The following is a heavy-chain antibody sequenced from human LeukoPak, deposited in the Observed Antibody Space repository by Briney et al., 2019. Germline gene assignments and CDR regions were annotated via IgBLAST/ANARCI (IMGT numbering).Heavy chain of an antibody. CDR3: ARDYGDYASLDAFDI. Sequence: ASVKVSCKASGYSFTSHYMHWVRQAPGQGLEWLGLINPSGSSTLYAQKFQGRVTMTRDMSTTTDYMELSSLRSEDTAVYYCARDYGDYASLDAFDIWGQGTMVTVSS. CDR2: INPSGSST. V-gene: IGHV1-46*01. D-gene: IGHD4-17*01. CDR1: GYSFTSHY. J-gene: IGHJ3*02.